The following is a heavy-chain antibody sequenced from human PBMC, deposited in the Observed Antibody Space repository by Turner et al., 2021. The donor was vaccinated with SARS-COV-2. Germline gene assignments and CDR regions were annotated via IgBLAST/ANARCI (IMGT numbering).Heavy chain of an antibody. V-gene: IGHV3-30*18. Sequence: QVQLVESGGGVVQPGRSLRLSGVASGSTLSRYGMNWVRQAPGKVLEWVAVISYDGNNKYYADSVKGRFTISRDNSKNTLYLQMNSLRAEDTAVYYCAKVMYNYESSGYSTIDYWGQGTLVTVSS. CDR3: AKVMYNYESSGYSTIDY. CDR1: GSTLSRYG. J-gene: IGHJ4*02. CDR2: ISYDGNNK. D-gene: IGHD3-22*01.